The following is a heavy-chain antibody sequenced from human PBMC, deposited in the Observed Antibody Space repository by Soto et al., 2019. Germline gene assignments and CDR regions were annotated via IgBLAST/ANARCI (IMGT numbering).Heavy chain of an antibody. CDR1: GYTFTGYY. V-gene: IGHV1-2*02. J-gene: IGHJ6*02. CDR2: INPNSGGT. Sequence: ASVKVSCKASGYTFTGYYMHWVRQAPGQGLEWMEWINPNSGGTNYAQKFQGRVTMTRDTSISTAYMELSRLRSDDTAVYYRARDLTTSYDILTGYQTPYYYGMDVWGQGTTVTVSS. CDR3: ARDLTTSYDILTGYQTPYYYGMDV. D-gene: IGHD3-9*01.